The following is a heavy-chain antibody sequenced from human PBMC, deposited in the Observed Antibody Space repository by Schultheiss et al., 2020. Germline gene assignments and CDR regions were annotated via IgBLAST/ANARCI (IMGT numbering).Heavy chain of an antibody. CDR3: TILQTYYYDSSGYMGRSMDV. Sequence: GGSLRLSCTTSGFAFGDYAMAWFRQAPGKGLEWVAVIWYDGSNKYYADSVKGRFTISRDNSKNTLYLQMNSLRAEDTAVYYCTILQTYYYDSSGYMGRSMDVWGEGTTVTVSS. V-gene: IGHV3-33*01. CDR2: IWYDGSNK. D-gene: IGHD3-22*01. CDR1: GFAFGDYA. J-gene: IGHJ6*04.